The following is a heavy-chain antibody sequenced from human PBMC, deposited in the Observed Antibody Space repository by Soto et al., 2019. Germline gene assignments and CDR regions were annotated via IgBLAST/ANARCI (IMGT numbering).Heavy chain of an antibody. CDR2: VSIGGST. V-gene: IGHV3-23*01. D-gene: IGHD2-15*01. CDR1: GFTFSSYA. CDR3: AKRRGAGGHFDY. Sequence: DVQLLESGGGLVQPEGSLRLSCAASGFTFSSYAMGWVRQGPGKGLEWVAVVSIGGSTHYADSVRGRFTISRDNSKNTLSLQINSRTAEDTAVYLCAKRRGAGGHFDYWGQGGLVTGSS. J-gene: IGHJ4*02.